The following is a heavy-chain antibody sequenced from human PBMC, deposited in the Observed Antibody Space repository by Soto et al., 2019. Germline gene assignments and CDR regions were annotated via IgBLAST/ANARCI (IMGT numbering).Heavy chain of an antibody. D-gene: IGHD2-2*02. J-gene: IGHJ4*02. V-gene: IGHV1-69*13. Sequence: SVKVSCKASGGTFSGYAISWVRQAPGQGLEWMGEIIPMFGTSNYAQKFQGRVTITADESTSTAYMELSSLRSEDTAAYYCARGSCSSTSCYKEYYFDLWGQGTLVTVSS. CDR2: IIPMFGTS. CDR1: GGTFSGYA. CDR3: ARGSCSSTSCYKEYYFDL.